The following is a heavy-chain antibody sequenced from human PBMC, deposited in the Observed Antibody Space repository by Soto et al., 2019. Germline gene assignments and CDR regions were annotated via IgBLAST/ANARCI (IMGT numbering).Heavy chain of an antibody. CDR3: VRSGTARLLRHSWFDT. V-gene: IGHV3-21*01. CDR2: ITTSSAYI. D-gene: IGHD2-21*01. CDR1: GFTFNTYD. J-gene: IGHJ5*01. Sequence: EVQLVESGGGLVKPGGSLRLSCAASGFTFNTYDMNWVRQAPGKGLEWVSSITTSSAYIYYADSLKGRITISRDNAKNSLVLQMNSLRAEDTAVYYCVRSGTARLLRHSWFDTWGHGTRVTVSS.